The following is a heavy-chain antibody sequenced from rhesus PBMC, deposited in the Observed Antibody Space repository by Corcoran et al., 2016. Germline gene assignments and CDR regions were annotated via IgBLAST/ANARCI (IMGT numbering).Heavy chain of an antibody. CDR1: GGSISDNYY. Sequence: QVQLQESGPGLVKPSETLSLTCAVSGGSISDNYYWNWIRQPPGRGLEWIGNIYGMSANTYQDHSLKDRVTISKDTSKNQFFLNLRSVTAADTAVYFCARVPGSYTDYWGQGVLVTVSS. V-gene: IGHV4S9*01. CDR2: IYGMSANT. J-gene: IGHJ4*01. CDR3: ARVPGSYTDY. D-gene: IGHD1-44*02.